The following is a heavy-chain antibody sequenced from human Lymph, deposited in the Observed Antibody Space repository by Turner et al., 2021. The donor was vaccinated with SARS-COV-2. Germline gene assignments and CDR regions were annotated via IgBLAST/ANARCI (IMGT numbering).Heavy chain of an antibody. CDR2: FIPIFRIA. CDR1: GGTFSSYA. J-gene: IGHJ6*02. V-gene: IGHV1-69*10. Sequence: QVQLVQSGAEVKKPGSSVKVSCKASGGTFSSYAISWVRQAPGQGLEWMGGFIPIFRIATNAQKFQGRVTITADKSTSTAYMELSSLRSEDTAVFYCARVVGGFGELGYYYYYGMDVWGQGTTVTVSS. D-gene: IGHD3-10*01. CDR3: ARVVGGFGELGYYYYYGMDV.